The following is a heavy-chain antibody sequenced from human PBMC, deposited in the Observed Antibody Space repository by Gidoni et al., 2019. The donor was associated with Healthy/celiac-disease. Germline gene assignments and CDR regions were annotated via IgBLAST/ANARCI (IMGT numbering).Heavy chain of an antibody. CDR2: ISAYNGNT. CDR3: ARDGPLSRVKKSITDDSPPSGGMDV. V-gene: IGHV1-18*01. CDR1: GYTFTSYG. Sequence: QVQLVQSGAEVKKPGASVKVSCKASGYTFTSYGLSWVRQAPGQGLEWMGWISAYNGNTNYAQKLQGRVTMTTDTSTSTAYMELRSLRSDDTAVYYCARDGPLSRVKKSITDDSPPSGGMDVWGQGTTVTVSS. D-gene: IGHD3-10*01. J-gene: IGHJ6*02.